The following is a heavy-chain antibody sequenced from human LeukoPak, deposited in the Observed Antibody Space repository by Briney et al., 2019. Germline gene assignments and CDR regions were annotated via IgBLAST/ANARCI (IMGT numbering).Heavy chain of an antibody. CDR1: GSSFNSYS. Sequence: KTGGSLRLSCAASGSSFNSYSITWVRQAPGKGLEWVSSISSSGMYIYYADTMKGRFTISRDNAKNSASLQMTSLGAADTAVYYCAREGRAEIDYWGQGTLVTVSS. D-gene: IGHD5-24*01. CDR2: ISSSGMYI. V-gene: IGHV3-21*01. CDR3: AREGRAEIDY. J-gene: IGHJ4*02.